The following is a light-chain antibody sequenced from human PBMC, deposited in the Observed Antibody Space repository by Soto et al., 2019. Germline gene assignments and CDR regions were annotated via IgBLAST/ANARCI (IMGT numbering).Light chain of an antibody. Sequence: DIQMTQSPSSVSASIGDRVTITCRASQDISSRLAWYQQRPGKAPQLLLYAASSLQSGVPSRCRGSGSVTDFTLTISSLQPEDCATYYCQQPNSFPLTFGPGTKVAI. J-gene: IGKJ3*01. CDR1: QDISSR. CDR3: QQPNSFPLT. CDR2: AAS. V-gene: IGKV1-12*01.